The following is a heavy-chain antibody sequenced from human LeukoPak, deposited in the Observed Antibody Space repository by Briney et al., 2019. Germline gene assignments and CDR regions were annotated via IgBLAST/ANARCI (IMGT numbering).Heavy chain of an antibody. D-gene: IGHD5-24*01. CDR3: ARNPRDGYTFDY. V-gene: IGHV4-4*02. CDR2: MYHTGGF. CDR1: GDSVNSINW. Sequence: PSETLSLTCAVSGDSVNSINWWGWVRQPPGQGLEWIGEMYHTGGFNYNPSLKSRVTISLDKSQNQFSLRLSSVTAADTAVYYCARNPRDGYTFDYWGQGTLVTVSS. J-gene: IGHJ4*02.